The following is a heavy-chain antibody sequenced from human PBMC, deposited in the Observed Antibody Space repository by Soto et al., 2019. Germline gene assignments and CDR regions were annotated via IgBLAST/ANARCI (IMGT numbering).Heavy chain of an antibody. Sequence: ASVKVSCKASGGTFSSYAISWVRQAPGQGLEWMGGIIPIFGTANYAQKFQGRVTITADESTSTAYMELSSLRSEDTAVYYCERGFVPAALQTRGYGMDVWGQGTTVTVSS. CDR2: IIPIFGTA. CDR3: ERGFVPAALQTRGYGMDV. CDR1: GGTFSSYA. D-gene: IGHD2-2*02. J-gene: IGHJ6*02. V-gene: IGHV1-69*13.